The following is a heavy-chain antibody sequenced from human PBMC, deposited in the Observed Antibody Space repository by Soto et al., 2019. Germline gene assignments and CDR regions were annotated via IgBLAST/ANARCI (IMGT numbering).Heavy chain of an antibody. CDR3: ARGGEYDILTGYWLGMDV. D-gene: IGHD3-9*01. J-gene: IGHJ6*02. V-gene: IGHV4-30-4*01. CDR1: GGSISSGDYY. Sequence: PSETLSLTCTVSGGSISSGDYYWSWIRQPPGKGLEWIGYIYYSGSTYYNPSLKSRVTISVDTSKNQFSLKLSSVTAADTAVYYCARGGEYDILTGYWLGMDVWGQGTRVTVSS. CDR2: IYYSGST.